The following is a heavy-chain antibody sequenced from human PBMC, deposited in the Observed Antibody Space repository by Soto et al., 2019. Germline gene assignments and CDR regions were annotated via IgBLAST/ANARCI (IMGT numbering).Heavy chain of an antibody. D-gene: IGHD2-15*01. CDR2: MLYSGLT. CDR3: APLSVSLSGPYGIHV. J-gene: IGHJ6*02. CDR1: GYSVSSSDYY. V-gene: IGHV4-39*01. Sequence: PSETLSLTCSVSGYSVSSSDYYWAWIRQPPGKGLEWIGSMLYSGLTYYNPSLKSRVTLSVATSKNQFSVRLNSVTASDTAVYYCAPLSVSLSGPYGIHVWGQGTTVT.